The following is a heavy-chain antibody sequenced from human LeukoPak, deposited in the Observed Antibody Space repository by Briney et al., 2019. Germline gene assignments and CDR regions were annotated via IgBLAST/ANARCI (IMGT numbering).Heavy chain of an antibody. CDR2: INHSGST. J-gene: IGHJ4*02. CDR3: AMNNWGLDY. CDR1: GGSFSGYY. Sequence: SETLSLTCAVYGGSFSGYYWSWIRQPPVKGLEWIGEINHSGSTDYNPSLKSRVTISVDTSKNQFSLKLSSVTAADTAVYYCAMNNWGLDYWGQGTLVTVSS. D-gene: IGHD7-27*01. V-gene: IGHV4-34*01.